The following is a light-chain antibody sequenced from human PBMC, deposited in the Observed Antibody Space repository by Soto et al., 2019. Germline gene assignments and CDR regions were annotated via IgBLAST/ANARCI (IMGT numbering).Light chain of an antibody. Sequence: DIVWTQSPGIVSLSPGERATLSCRSSQSLSSSFLAWYQQKRGQAPRLLIYGASSRATGIPDRFSGSGSETDFTLSITRLEPEDFAMYYCQQYENSPITFGLGTRLEIK. CDR2: GAS. CDR1: QSLSSSF. V-gene: IGKV3-20*01. J-gene: IGKJ5*01. CDR3: QQYENSPIT.